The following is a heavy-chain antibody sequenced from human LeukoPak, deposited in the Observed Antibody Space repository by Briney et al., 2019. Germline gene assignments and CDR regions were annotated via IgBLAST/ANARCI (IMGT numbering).Heavy chain of an antibody. V-gene: IGHV1-46*03. D-gene: IGHD3-10*01. CDR2: INPSVGGT. Sequence: SVKVSCKAFGYGFTSYYIHWVRQAPGQGLEWMGIINPSVGGTTYARKFQGRVTMTRDTSTSTVYMELSSLRSEDTAVYYCARHGSGRYYPAEGRVDYWGQGTLVTVSS. CDR1: GYGFTSYY. CDR3: ARHGSGRYYPAEGRVDY. J-gene: IGHJ4*02.